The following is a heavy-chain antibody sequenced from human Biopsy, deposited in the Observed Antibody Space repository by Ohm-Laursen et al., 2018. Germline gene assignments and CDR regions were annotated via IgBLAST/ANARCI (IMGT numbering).Heavy chain of an antibody. CDR3: ARLGELHGLWYFDF. J-gene: IGHJ4*02. CDR2: ISWNSGSI. CDR1: GFTFQDHA. Sequence: PLRLSCTASGFTFQDHAMHWVRQAPGKGLEWVSGISWNSGSINYAVSVQGRFTISRDNAKNSLYLQMNSLRVEDTALYFCARLGELHGLWYFDFWGQGALVTVSS. V-gene: IGHV3-9*01. D-gene: IGHD2-21*01.